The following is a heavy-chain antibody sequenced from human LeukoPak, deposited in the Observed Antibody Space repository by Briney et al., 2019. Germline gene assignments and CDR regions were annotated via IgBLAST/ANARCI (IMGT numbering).Heavy chain of an antibody. CDR3: ARAIFFKEGTYYDFWSGQLNWFDP. CDR1: GFTFSDYY. J-gene: IGHJ5*02. V-gene: IGHV3-11*01. CDR2: ISSSGSTI. D-gene: IGHD3-3*01. Sequence: GGSLRLSCAASGFTFSDYYMSWIRQAPGKGLEWVSYISSSGSTIYYADSVKGRFTISRDNAKNSLYLQMNSLRAEDTAVYYCARAIFFKEGTYYDFWSGQLNWFDPWGQGTLATVSS.